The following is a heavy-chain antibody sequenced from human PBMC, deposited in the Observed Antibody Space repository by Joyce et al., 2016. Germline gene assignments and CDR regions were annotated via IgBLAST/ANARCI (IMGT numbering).Heavy chain of an antibody. CDR2: SIPFFGAA. Sequence: QVLLVQSGATVKRPGSSLRVSCKSSGGAFSTFTGNWVRQAPGQRLEWMGGSIPFFGAAKYAEHFQGRVTLTADLSTRTAYMELRSLTSADTAVYYCVRGGTSSDHYFFYTLDVWGPGTTVIVSS. J-gene: IGHJ6*02. CDR3: VRGGTSSDHYFFYTLDV. D-gene: IGHD1-14*01. V-gene: IGHV1-69*12. CDR1: GGAFSTFT.